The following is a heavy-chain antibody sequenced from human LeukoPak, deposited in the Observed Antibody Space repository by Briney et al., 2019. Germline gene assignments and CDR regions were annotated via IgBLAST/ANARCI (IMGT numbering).Heavy chain of an antibody. CDR2: IIPIFGTA. Sequence: SVKVSCKASGYTFTSYGISWVRQAPGQGLEWMGGIIPIFGTANYAQKFQGRVTITADESTSTAYMELSSLRSEDTAVYYCARGHLYYYDSSGYSINYFDYWGQGTLATVSS. CDR3: ARGHLYYYDSSGYSINYFDY. J-gene: IGHJ4*02. D-gene: IGHD3-22*01. V-gene: IGHV1-69*13. CDR1: GYTFTSYG.